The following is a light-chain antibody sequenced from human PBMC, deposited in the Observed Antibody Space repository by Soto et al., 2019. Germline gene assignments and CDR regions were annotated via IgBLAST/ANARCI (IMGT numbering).Light chain of an antibody. CDR2: GAS. J-gene: IGKJ1*01. Sequence: IHMTHSPSTLSASVGDRVTITCRACQSISSWLAWYQQKPGKAPKLLIYGASSSESGVPSRFSGSGSGTEFALTISSIQSDDSAAYYCQQYNSYSWTFGQGTKVDIK. CDR1: QSISSW. V-gene: IGKV1-5*01. CDR3: QQYNSYSWT.